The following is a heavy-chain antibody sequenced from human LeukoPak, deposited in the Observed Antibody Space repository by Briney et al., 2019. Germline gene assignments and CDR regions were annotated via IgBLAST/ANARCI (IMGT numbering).Heavy chain of an antibody. CDR1: GGSISSGGYY. CDR3: ARETSLAGFASGLGFNY. CDR2: IYYSGST. V-gene: IGHV4-61*08. Sequence: PSETLSLTCTVSGGSISSGGYYWSWIRQPPGKGQEWIGYIYYSGSTNYNPSLKSRVTMSIDTSKNQFSLMLTSVTAADTATYYCARETSLAGFASGLGFNYWGQGILVTVSS. D-gene: IGHD6-19*01. J-gene: IGHJ4*02.